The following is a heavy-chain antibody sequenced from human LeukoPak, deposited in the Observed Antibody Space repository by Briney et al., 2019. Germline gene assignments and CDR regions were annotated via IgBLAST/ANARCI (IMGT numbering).Heavy chain of an antibody. V-gene: IGHV4-59*01. CDR2: FYYSGST. J-gene: IGHJ4*02. CDR3: AREVGYCSGGSCYSYFDY. D-gene: IGHD2-15*01. Sequence: SDTLSLTCTVSGGSISSYYWSWIRQPPGKGLEWIGYFYYSGSTNYHASLTNRVTISVDTSKNQSSLKLSSVTAADTAVYYCAREVGYCSGGSCYSYFDYWGQGTLVTVSS. CDR1: GGSISSYY.